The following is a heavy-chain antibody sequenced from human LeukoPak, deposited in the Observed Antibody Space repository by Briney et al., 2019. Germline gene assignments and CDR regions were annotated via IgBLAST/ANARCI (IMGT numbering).Heavy chain of an antibody. CDR2: IYYSGST. J-gene: IGHJ4*02. CDR3: ARDIGGSCYFHY. V-gene: IGHV4-59*12. CDR1: GGSISSYY. Sequence: SETLSLTCTVSGGSISSYYWSWIRQPPGKGLEWIGYIYYSGSTNYNPSLKSRVTISVDTSKNQFSLKLSSVTAADTAVYYCARDIGGSCYFHYWGQRRLVTVSS. D-gene: IGHD1-26*01.